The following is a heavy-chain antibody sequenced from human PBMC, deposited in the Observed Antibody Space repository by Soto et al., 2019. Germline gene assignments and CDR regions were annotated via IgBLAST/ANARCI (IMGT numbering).Heavy chain of an antibody. D-gene: IGHD3-3*01. CDR2: INPNSGGT. CDR3: ARGSALPIFGVVTKYYYYYMDV. V-gene: IGHV1-2*04. CDR1: GYTYTGYY. Sequence: ASVKVSCKASGYTYTGYYMHWVRQAPGQGLEWMGWINPNSGGTNYAQKFQGWVTMTRDTSISTAYMELSRLRSDDTAVYHCARGSALPIFGVVTKYYYYYMDVWGKGTTVTVSS. J-gene: IGHJ6*03.